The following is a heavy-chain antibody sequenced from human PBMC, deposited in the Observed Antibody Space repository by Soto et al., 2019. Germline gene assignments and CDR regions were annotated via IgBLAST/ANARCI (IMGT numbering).Heavy chain of an antibody. CDR3: ASSGYCSGGSCYFGAFDI. D-gene: IGHD2-15*01. J-gene: IGHJ3*02. V-gene: IGHV3-9*01. CDR1: GFTFDDYA. Sequence: DVQLVESGGGLVQPGRSLRLSCAASGFTFDDYAMHWVRQAPGKGLEWVSGISWNSGSIGYADSVKGRFTISRDNAKNSLYLQMNSLRAEDTALYYCASSGYCSGGSCYFGAFDIWGQGTMVTVSS. CDR2: ISWNSGSI.